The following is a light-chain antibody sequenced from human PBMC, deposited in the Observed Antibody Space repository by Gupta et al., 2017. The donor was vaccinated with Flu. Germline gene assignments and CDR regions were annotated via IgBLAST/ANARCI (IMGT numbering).Light chain of an antibody. CDR1: QSVSNS. J-gene: IGKJ4*01. Sequence: GERATLSCRASQSVSNSVAWYQQKPGQAPRLLIYDASNRATGIPARFSGSGSETDFTLTISSLEPEEFAVYYCQQRASWPLTFGGGTRVEIK. CDR2: DAS. V-gene: IGKV3-11*01. CDR3: QQRASWPLT.